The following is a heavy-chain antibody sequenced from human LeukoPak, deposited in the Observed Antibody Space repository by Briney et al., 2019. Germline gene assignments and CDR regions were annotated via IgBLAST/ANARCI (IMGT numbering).Heavy chain of an antibody. D-gene: IGHD4-11*01. CDR2: IRNDGSSQ. CDR3: AKDAERGFDYSNSLEK. J-gene: IGHJ4*02. V-gene: IGHV3-33*06. Sequence: GRSLRLSCAASKFTFSHYGMHWVRQAPGKGLEWVAVIRNDGSSQYYADSVKGRFTVSRDNSQKTLYLQMNSLSPEDTAVYYCAKDAERGFDYSNSLEKWGQGTLVTVSS. CDR1: KFTFSHYG.